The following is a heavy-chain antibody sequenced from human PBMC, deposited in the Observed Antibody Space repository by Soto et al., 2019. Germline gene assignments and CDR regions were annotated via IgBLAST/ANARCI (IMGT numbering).Heavy chain of an antibody. CDR3: ARGIAASHKYFQH. CDR2: ISYDGSNK. CDR1: GFTFSSYP. V-gene: IGHV3-30-3*01. Sequence: PGGSLRLSCVASGFTFSSYPMHWVRQAPGKGLEWVAVISYDGSNKYYADSVKGRFTISRDNSKDTLYLQMNSLRAEDTAMYYCARGIAASHKYFQHWGQGTLVTVSS. D-gene: IGHD2-15*01. J-gene: IGHJ1*01.